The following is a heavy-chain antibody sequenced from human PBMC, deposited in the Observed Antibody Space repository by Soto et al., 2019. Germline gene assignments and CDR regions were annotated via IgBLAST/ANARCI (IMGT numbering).Heavy chain of an antibody. D-gene: IGHD2-2*01. Sequence: SETLSLTCTVSGGPIINGDSYLNWIRQHPEKGLEWMGYINYRGTTNYNPALKSRILISIDTSKNHFSLRLTSVTAADTAVYYCAKYAPGAALYWGQGTLVTVSS. V-gene: IGHV4-31*03. J-gene: IGHJ4*02. CDR1: GGPIINGDSY. CDR2: INYRGTT. CDR3: AKYAPGAALY.